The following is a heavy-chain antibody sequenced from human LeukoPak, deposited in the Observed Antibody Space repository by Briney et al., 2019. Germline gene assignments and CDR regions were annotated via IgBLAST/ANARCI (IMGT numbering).Heavy chain of an antibody. CDR1: GGSISSGGYY. D-gene: IGHD4-17*01. Sequence: SETLSLTCTVSGGSISSGGYYWSWIRQHPGKGLEWIGYIYYSGSTYYNPSLKSRVTISVDTSKNQFSLKLSSVTAADTAVYYCARDLSRSGRDYGNAATQFDPWGQGTLVTVSS. CDR2: IYYSGST. J-gene: IGHJ5*02. CDR3: ARDLSRSGRDYGNAATQFDP. V-gene: IGHV4-31*03.